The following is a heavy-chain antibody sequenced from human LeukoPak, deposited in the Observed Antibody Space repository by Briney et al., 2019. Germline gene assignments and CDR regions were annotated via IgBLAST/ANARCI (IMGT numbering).Heavy chain of an antibody. CDR3: AKALNVLVPSTSRWFDP. V-gene: IGHV3-23*01. J-gene: IGHJ5*02. Sequence: GGSLRLSCAASGFTFSNYAMTWVRQAPGKGLEWVSSISDGGAATYYADSVKGRFTISRDNSKNTLSLQMNSLRAEDTAVYYCAKALNVLVPSTSRWFDPWGQGTLVTVSS. CDR1: GFTFSNYA. CDR2: ISDGGAAT. D-gene: IGHD2-2*01.